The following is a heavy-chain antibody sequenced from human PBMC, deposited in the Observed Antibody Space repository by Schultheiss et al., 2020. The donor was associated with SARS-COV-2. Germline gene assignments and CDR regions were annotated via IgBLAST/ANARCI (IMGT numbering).Heavy chain of an antibody. D-gene: IGHD5-18*01. CDR3: ARDRVYSYGFSLDYYYYYGMDV. V-gene: IGHV3-48*02. CDR2: ISGSGGST. CDR1: GFTFSSYW. Sequence: GGSLRLSCAASGFTFSSYWMHWVRQGPGKGLEWVSAISGSGGSTYYADSVKGRFTISRDNAKNSLYLQMNSLRDEDTAVYYCARDRVYSYGFSLDYYYYYGMDVWGQGTTVTVSS. J-gene: IGHJ6*02.